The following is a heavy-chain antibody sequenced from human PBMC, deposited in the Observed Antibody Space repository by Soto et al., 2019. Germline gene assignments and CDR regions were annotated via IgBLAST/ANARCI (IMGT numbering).Heavy chain of an antibody. Sequence: QVQLVQSGTEVKKPGASVKVSCKASGYTFTNYGISWVRQAPGQGLEWMGWISAYNGNTNYAQKLQGRVTMTTDTSTNIAYMELRSLRSDDTAVYYCARGSGVADLRYYYGMDVWGQGTTVTVSS. D-gene: IGHD6-19*01. J-gene: IGHJ6*02. CDR1: GYTFTNYG. CDR3: ARGSGVADLRYYYGMDV. CDR2: ISAYNGNT. V-gene: IGHV1-18*01.